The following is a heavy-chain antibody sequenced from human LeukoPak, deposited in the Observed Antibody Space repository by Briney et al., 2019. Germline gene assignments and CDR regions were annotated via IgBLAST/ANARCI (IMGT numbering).Heavy chain of an antibody. J-gene: IGHJ5*02. CDR3: ARDGGRSNYWFDP. Sequence: SETLSLTCTVYGGSFITYYWSWIRQPPGKGLEGIGEINHSGSTNYNPSLKSRVTISLDTSKNQFSLKLTSVTAADTAVYSCARDGGRSNYWFDPWGQGTLVTVSS. V-gene: IGHV4-34*01. CDR1: GGSFITYY. D-gene: IGHD4-11*01. CDR2: INHSGST.